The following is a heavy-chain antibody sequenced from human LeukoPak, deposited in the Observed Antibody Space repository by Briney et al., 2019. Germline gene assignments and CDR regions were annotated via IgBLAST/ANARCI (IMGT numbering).Heavy chain of an antibody. Sequence: GESLKISFKGSGYTFTNYWIAWVRQMPGKGLEWMGIIYPDDSDTRYSPSFQGQVTISADKSISTAYLPWSSLKASDTAMYYCARRSYYDSGGYYYDFWGQGTLVTVSS. V-gene: IGHV5-51*01. D-gene: IGHD3-22*01. J-gene: IGHJ4*02. CDR2: IYPDDSDT. CDR1: GYTFTNYW. CDR3: ARRSYYDSGGYYYDF.